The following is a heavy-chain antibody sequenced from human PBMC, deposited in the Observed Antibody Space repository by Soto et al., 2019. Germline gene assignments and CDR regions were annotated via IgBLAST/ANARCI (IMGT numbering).Heavy chain of an antibody. V-gene: IGHV4-31*03. CDR1: GGSISSGGYY. D-gene: IGHD3-3*01. CDR3: ARARGRFPFYYYYGMDV. Sequence: QVQLQESGPGLVKPSQTLSLTCTVSGGSISSGGYYWSWIRQHPGKGLEWIGYIYYSGSTYYNPSLKSRVTISVXXSXNXXSLKLSSVTAADTAVYYCARARGRFPFYYYYGMDVWGQGTTVTVSS. CDR2: IYYSGST. J-gene: IGHJ6*02.